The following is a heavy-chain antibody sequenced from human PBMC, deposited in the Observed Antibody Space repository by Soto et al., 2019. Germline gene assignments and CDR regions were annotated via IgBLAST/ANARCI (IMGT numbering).Heavy chain of an antibody. D-gene: IGHD1-20*01. J-gene: IGHJ6*02. V-gene: IGHV1-69*13. CDR2: IIPIFGTA. CDR1: GGTFSSYA. CDR3: ARVRIVINGNSGYYYYGMDV. Sequence: SVKVSCKASGGTFSSYAISWVRQAPGQGLEWMGGIIPIFGTANYAQKFQGRVTITADESTSTAYMELSSLRSEDTAVYYCARVRIVINGNSGYYYYGMDVWGQGTTVTVYS.